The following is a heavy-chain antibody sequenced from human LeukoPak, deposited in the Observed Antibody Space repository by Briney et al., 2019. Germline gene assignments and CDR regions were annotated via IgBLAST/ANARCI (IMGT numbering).Heavy chain of an antibody. Sequence: PSETLSLTCAVYGGSFSGYYWSWIRQPPGKGLEWIGEINHSGSTNYNPSLKSRVTISVDRSKNQFSLKLSSVTAADTAVYYCAGMVRGVISMAFDYWGQGTLVTVSS. CDR1: GGSFSGYY. J-gene: IGHJ4*02. CDR2: INHSGST. CDR3: AGMVRGVISMAFDY. D-gene: IGHD3-10*01. V-gene: IGHV4-34*01.